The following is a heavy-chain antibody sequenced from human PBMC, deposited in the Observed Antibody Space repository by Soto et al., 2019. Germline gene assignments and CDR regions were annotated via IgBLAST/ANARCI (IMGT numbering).Heavy chain of an antibody. V-gene: IGHV3-23*01. Sequence: GGSLILSCAASGFTFSSYAMSWVRQAPGKGLEWVSAISGSGGSTYYADSVKGRFTISRDNSKNTLYVQMNSLRAEDTAVYYCAKDREDDFCVDYWGQGTLVTVSS. CDR1: GFTFSSYA. CDR2: ISGSGGST. J-gene: IGHJ4*02. D-gene: IGHD3-3*01. CDR3: AKDREDDFCVDY.